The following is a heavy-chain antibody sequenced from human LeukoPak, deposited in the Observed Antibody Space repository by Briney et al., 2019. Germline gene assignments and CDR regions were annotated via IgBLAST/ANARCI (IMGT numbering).Heavy chain of an antibody. J-gene: IGHJ6*02. D-gene: IGHD3-10*01. CDR3: ATLWFGESDTHYYYGMDV. CDR2: ISSSSSYI. Sequence: GGSLRLSCAASGFTFSSYSMNWVRQAPGKGLEWVSSISSSSSYIYYADSVKGRFTISRDNAKNSLYLQMNSLRAEDTAVYYCATLWFGESDTHYYYGMDVWGQGTTVTVSS. CDR1: GFTFSSYS. V-gene: IGHV3-21*01.